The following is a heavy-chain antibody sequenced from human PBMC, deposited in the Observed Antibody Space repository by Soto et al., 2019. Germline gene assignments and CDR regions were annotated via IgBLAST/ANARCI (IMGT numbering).Heavy chain of an antibody. CDR3: SRDDSDWFFN. CDR2: ISSSSSAI. Sequence: GGSLSLSCAASGFSFSSYSINWVRQAPGKGLEWVSYISSSSSAIYYADSVKGRFTISRDNAKNSLYLQMNSLESEDTAVYYCSRDDSDWFFNWGRGTLVTVSS. CDR1: GFSFSSYS. V-gene: IGHV3-48*01. D-gene: IGHD3-9*01. J-gene: IGHJ4*02.